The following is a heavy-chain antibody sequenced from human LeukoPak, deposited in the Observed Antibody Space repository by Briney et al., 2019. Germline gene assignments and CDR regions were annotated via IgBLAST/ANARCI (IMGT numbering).Heavy chain of an antibody. CDR3: AKDKDGSYYYYYYMDV. J-gene: IGHJ6*03. CDR1: GFTFSSYA. V-gene: IGHV3-30-3*01. D-gene: IGHD1-26*01. Sequence: PGGSLRLSCAASGFTFSSYAMHWVRQAPGKGLEWVAVISYDGSNKYYADSVKGRFTISRDNSKNTLYLQMNSLRAEDTAVYYCAKDKDGSYYYYYYMDVWGKGTTVTVSS. CDR2: ISYDGSNK.